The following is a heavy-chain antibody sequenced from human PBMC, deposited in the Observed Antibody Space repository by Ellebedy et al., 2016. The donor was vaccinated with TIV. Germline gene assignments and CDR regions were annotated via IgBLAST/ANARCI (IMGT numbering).Heavy chain of an antibody. CDR3: ARDHPGYYDSSGYIDY. J-gene: IGHJ4*02. CDR2: IWYDGSNK. D-gene: IGHD3-22*01. Sequence: GGSLRLXXAASGFTVSSNYMSWVRQAPGKGLEWVAVIWYDGSNKYYADSVKGRFTISRDNSKNTLYLQMNSLRAEDTAVYYCARDHPGYYDSSGYIDYWGQGTLVTVSS. CDR1: GFTVSSNY. V-gene: IGHV3-33*08.